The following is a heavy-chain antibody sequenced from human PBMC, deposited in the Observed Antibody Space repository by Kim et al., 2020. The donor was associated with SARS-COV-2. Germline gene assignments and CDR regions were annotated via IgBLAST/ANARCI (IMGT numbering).Heavy chain of an antibody. J-gene: IGHJ6*02. CDR3: ARVRRDSILGNYYYYGMDV. Sequence: ASVKVSCKASGYTFTSYGISWVRQAPGQGLEWMGWISAYNGNTNYAQKLQGRVTMTTDTSTSTAYMELRSLRSDDTAVYYCARVRRDSILGNYYYYGMDVWGQGTTVTVSS. V-gene: IGHV1-18*01. CDR2: ISAYNGNT. CDR1: GYTFTSYG. D-gene: IGHD2-21*01.